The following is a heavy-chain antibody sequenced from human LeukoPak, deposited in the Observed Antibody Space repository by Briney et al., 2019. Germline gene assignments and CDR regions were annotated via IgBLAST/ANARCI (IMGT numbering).Heavy chain of an antibody. CDR1: GGSISNYY. D-gene: IGHD3-22*01. CDR2: IYNRGST. J-gene: IGHJ4*02. CDR3: ARVDDRNYYYYFDY. V-gene: IGHV4-4*07. Sequence: SETLSLTCTVSGGSISNYYWNWIRQPAGKGLEWIGRIYNRGSTNYNPSLKSRVTMSVDTSKNQFSLKLTSVTAADTAVYYCARVDDRNYYYYFDYWGQGTLVTVSS.